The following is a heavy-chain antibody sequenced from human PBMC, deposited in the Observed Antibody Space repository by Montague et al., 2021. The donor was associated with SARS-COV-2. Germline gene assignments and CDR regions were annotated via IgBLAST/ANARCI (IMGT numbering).Heavy chain of an antibody. V-gene: IGHV3-23*01. CDR3: ARDQNYGMDV. Sequence: SLSLSCAASGFTFSTYGLSWVRQPPGQGLEWVSEIHGRGDGTYYADSVKGRFTISRDNSENTLYLQMNSLRGEDTAVYYCARDQNYGMDVWGQGTTVIVSS. CDR1: GFTFSTYG. CDR2: IHGRGDGT. J-gene: IGHJ6*02.